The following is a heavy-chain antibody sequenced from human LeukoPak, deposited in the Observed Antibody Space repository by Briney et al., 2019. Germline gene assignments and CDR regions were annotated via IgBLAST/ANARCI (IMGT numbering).Heavy chain of an antibody. CDR2: IQSDGGNE. V-gene: IGHV3-30*02. CDR3: VRDGAHWDLDY. D-gene: IGHD7-27*01. Sequence: GGSLRLSCAASGFSFSTSGMHWIRQAPGKGLEWVAFIQSDGGNEYYADSVKGRFTISRDNSKNTVHLQMNSLRAEDTAMYYCVRDGAHWDLDYWGQGTLVTISS. J-gene: IGHJ4*02. CDR1: GFSFSTSG.